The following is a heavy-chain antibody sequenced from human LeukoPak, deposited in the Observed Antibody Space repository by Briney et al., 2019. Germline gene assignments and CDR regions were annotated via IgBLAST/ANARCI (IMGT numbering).Heavy chain of an antibody. J-gene: IGHJ4*02. CDR2: ISPNSGGT. Sequence: ASVKVSCKASGYTFTGYYMHWVRQAPGQGLEWMGWISPNSGGTNYAQKFQGRVTMTRDTSISTAYMELSRLRSDDTAVYYCARGTQLLWFGELFGRWGNERLDFFDYWGQGTLVTVSS. CDR3: ARGTQLLWFGELFGRWGNERLDFFDY. D-gene: IGHD3-10*01. V-gene: IGHV1-2*02. CDR1: GYTFTGYY.